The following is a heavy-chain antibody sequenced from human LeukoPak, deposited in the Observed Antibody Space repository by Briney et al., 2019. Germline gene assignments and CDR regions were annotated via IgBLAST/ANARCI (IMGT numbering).Heavy chain of an antibody. CDR1: GYTFTDNY. V-gene: IGHV1-2*02. Sequence: GSSVKVSCKASGYTFTDNYFHWVRQAPGQGLEWVGWIHPKTGRTHYAQNFQGRVTLTRDTSISTGYMELSGLRSDDTAVYFCARDNNWGPDFWGQGTLVTVSS. J-gene: IGHJ4*02. D-gene: IGHD7-27*01. CDR3: ARDNNWGPDF. CDR2: IHPKTGRT.